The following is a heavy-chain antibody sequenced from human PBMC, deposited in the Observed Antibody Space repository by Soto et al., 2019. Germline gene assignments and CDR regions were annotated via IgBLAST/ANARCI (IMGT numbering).Heavy chain of an antibody. D-gene: IGHD6-13*01. CDR3: ARETSAAGQYYFDY. V-gene: IGHV4-59*01. CDR2: IYYSGST. J-gene: IGHJ4*02. CDR1: GGSISSYY. Sequence: SPTLSLTCTVSGGSISSYYWSWIRQPPGKGLEWIGYIYYSGSTNYNPSLKSRVTISVDTSKNQFSLKLSSVTAADTAVYYCARETSAAGQYYFDYWGQGTLVTVSS.